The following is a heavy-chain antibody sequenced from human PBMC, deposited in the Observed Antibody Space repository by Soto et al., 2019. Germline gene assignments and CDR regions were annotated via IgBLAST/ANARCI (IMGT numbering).Heavy chain of an antibody. CDR1: GGTFSSYA. CDR2: IIPIFGTA. V-gene: IGHV1-69*13. D-gene: IGHD5-18*01. J-gene: IGHJ6*02. CDR3: ARVSIQLWLPRGYYYGMDV. Sequence: SVKVSCKASGGTFSSYAISWVRQAPGQVLEWMGVIIPIFGTANYAQKFQGRVTITADESTSTAYMEMSSLRSEDTAVYYCARVSIQLWLPRGYYYGMDVWGQGTTVTVSS.